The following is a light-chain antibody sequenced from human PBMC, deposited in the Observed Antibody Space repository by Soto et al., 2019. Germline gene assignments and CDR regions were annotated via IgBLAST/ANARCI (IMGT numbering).Light chain of an antibody. J-gene: IGLJ3*02. Sequence: QSALTQPRSVSGSPGQSVTISCTGTSSDVGNYNYVSWYQQHPGKAPKVMIYXXXXXXXXXXXXXXXSKSGNTASLTISGXXAXXXXXXYCCSYAGSYTWVFGGGTKLTVL. CDR1: SSDVGNYNY. CDR3: CSYAGSYTWV. CDR2: XXX. V-gene: IGLV2-11*01.